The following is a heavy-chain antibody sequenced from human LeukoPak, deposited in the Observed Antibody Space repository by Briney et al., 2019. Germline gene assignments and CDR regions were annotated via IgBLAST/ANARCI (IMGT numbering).Heavy chain of an antibody. Sequence: GGSLRLSCAASGFTFKSYGMTWVRQVPGKGLEWVSSITGAGSSTKYADSVNGRFTISRDNSKNTASLQMTGLRAEDTAVYYCARKVAVAMDLDYWGQGTLVTVSS. D-gene: IGHD5-18*01. CDR1: GFTFKSYG. J-gene: IGHJ4*02. V-gene: IGHV3-23*01. CDR2: ITGAGSST. CDR3: ARKVAVAMDLDY.